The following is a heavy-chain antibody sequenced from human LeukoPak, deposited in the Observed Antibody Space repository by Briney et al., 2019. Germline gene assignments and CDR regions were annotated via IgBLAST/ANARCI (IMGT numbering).Heavy chain of an antibody. Sequence: GGTLRLSCAASGFTFSSYGMSWVRQAPGKGLEWGSAISGSGGSTYYADSVKGRFTISRDNSKNTLYLQMNSLRAEDTAVYYCAKAPHYYGSGSYPDFWGQGTLVTVSS. CDR3: AKAPHYYGSGSYPDF. J-gene: IGHJ4*02. CDR2: ISGSGGST. D-gene: IGHD3-10*01. CDR1: GFTFSSYG. V-gene: IGHV3-23*01.